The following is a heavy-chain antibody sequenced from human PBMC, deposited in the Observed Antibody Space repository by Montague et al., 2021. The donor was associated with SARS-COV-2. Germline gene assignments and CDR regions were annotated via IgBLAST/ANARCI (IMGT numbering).Heavy chain of an antibody. CDR3: ARAVVGAKTATIES. J-gene: IGHJ4*02. CDR1: GGSINNYF. Sequence: SGTLSLTCSVSGGSINNYFWGWIRQSPGKGLEWVGYMHSTGSTAXNPSLKSRVIISVDTSKTQISLKLSSVSAADTALYYCARAVVGAKTATIESWGQGTLVTVSS. D-gene: IGHD2-15*01. CDR2: MHSTGST. V-gene: IGHV4-59*01.